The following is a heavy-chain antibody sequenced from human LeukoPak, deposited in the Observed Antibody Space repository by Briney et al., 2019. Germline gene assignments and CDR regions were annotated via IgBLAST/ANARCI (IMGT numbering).Heavy chain of an antibody. V-gene: IGHV3-11*01. J-gene: IGHJ4*02. CDR2: ISSSGSTI. Sequence: PGGSLRLSCAASGFTFSDDYMSWIRQAPGKGLEWVSYISSSGSTIYYADSVKGRFTISRDNAKNSLYLQMNSLRAEDTALYYCAKAPGPRTVGYFDYWGQGTLVTVSS. CDR1: GFTFSDDY. CDR3: AKAPGPRTVGYFDY. D-gene: IGHD1-14*01.